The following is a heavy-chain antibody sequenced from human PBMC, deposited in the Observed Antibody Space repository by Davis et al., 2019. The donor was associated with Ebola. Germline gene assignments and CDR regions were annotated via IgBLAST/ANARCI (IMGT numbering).Heavy chain of an antibody. Sequence: GESLKISCAASGFTFSNSAMSWVRQAPGKGLEWVSVVSDSGGSTYYADSVKGRFTISRDNSRNTLYLQMNSLRAEDTAVYYCARDSGYYGSGNYDAFDIWGQGTMVTVSS. V-gene: IGHV3-23*01. D-gene: IGHD3-10*01. CDR3: ARDSGYYGSGNYDAFDI. CDR1: GFTFSNSA. J-gene: IGHJ3*02. CDR2: VSDSGGST.